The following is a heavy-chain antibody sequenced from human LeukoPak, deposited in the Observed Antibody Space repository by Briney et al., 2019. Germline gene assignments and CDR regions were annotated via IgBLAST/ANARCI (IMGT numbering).Heavy chain of an antibody. D-gene: IGHD2-2*01. CDR3: ARWGTYASTSNWFDP. V-gene: IGHV4-39*07. CDR1: GDSISKSRHF. CDR2: IYNSGST. Sequence: SETMSLTCNVSGDSISKSRHFWAWIRQSPGRGLEWIGYIYNSGSTYYNPSLKSRVTISVDTSKNQFSLSLGSVTAADTAVYYCARWGTYASTSNWFDPWGQGTLVTVSS. J-gene: IGHJ5*02.